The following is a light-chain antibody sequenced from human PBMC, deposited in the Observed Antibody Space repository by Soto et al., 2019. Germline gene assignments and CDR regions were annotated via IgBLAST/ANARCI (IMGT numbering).Light chain of an antibody. CDR1: QSVSSSY. CDR2: GAS. J-gene: IGKJ1*01. Sequence: EIVLTQSPGTLSLSPGERATLSCRASQSVSSSYLAWSQQKPGQAPRLLIYGASTRATGIPARFSGSGSGTDFTLTISSLQPEDFGTYYCQQSFSTPRTFGQGTKVDIK. V-gene: IGKV3-20*01. CDR3: QQSFSTPRT.